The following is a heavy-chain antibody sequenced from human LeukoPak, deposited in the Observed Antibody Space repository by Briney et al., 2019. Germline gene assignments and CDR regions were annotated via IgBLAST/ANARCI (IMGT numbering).Heavy chain of an antibody. CDR3: ALGGLWLRLGY. V-gene: IGHV1-3*01. CDR1: GNPLTTYA. Sequence: GASVKVSCKASGNPLTTYAMHWVRQAPGQRLEWMGWINAGNGNTKYSQKFQGRVTITRDTSASTAYMELSSLRSEDTAVYYCALGGLWLRLGYWGQGTLVTVSS. J-gene: IGHJ4*02. CDR2: INAGNGNT. D-gene: IGHD5-18*01.